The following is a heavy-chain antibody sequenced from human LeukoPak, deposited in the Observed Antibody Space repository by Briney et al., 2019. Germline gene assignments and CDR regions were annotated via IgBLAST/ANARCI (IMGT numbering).Heavy chain of an antibody. V-gene: IGHV3-23*01. D-gene: IGHD3-10*01. CDR3: AKGGPMVSYYGMDV. Sequence: GGSLRLSCAASGFTFSSYAMSWVRQAPGKGLEWVSAISGSGGSTYYADSVEGRFTISRDNSKNTLYLQMNSLRAEDTAVYYCAKGGPMVSYYGMDVWGQGTTVTVSS. CDR2: ISGSGGST. J-gene: IGHJ6*02. CDR1: GFTFSSYA.